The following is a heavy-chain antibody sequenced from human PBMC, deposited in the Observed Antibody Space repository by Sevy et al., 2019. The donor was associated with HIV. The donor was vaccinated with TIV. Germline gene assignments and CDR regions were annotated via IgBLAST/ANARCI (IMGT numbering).Heavy chain of an antibody. J-gene: IGHJ4*02. D-gene: IGHD5-18*01. Sequence: GGSLRLSCAASTFTFSDYYMTWIRQPPGKGLEWVSHISSGGSNKYYADSVKGRFTISRDNAKNSLYLQMNSLRVEDTALYYCARVRYNYGSYYFDYWGQGTLVTVSS. CDR2: ISSGGSNK. V-gene: IGHV3-11*01. CDR1: TFTFSDYY. CDR3: ARVRYNYGSYYFDY.